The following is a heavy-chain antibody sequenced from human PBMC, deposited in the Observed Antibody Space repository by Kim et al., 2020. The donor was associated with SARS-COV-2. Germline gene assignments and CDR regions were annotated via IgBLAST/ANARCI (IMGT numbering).Heavy chain of an antibody. Sequence: QKFQGRVTMTRDTSTSTVYMELSSLRSEDTAVYYCARDLSAAAGTYYFDYWGQGTLVTVSS. CDR3: ARDLSAAAGTYYFDY. J-gene: IGHJ4*02. V-gene: IGHV1-46*01. D-gene: IGHD6-13*01.